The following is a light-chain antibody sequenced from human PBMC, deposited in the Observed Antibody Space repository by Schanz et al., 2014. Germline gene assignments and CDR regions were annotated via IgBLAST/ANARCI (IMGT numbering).Light chain of an antibody. CDR2: EVS. J-gene: IGLJ1*01. V-gene: IGLV2-8*01. CDR1: SSDVGDYNY. Sequence: QSALTQPPSASGSPGQSVTISCTGTSSDVGDYNYVSWYQQHPGKAPKLMIYEVSKRPSGVPDRLSGSKSGTSASLAISDLQSEDEADYYCAAWDDSLNAYVFGTGTKLTVL. CDR3: AAWDDSLNAYV.